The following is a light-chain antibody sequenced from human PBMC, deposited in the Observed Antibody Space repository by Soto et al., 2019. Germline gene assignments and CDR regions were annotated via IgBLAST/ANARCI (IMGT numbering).Light chain of an antibody. CDR2: GAS. J-gene: IGKJ5*01. V-gene: IGKV3-15*01. CDR3: QQYNNWPPIT. Sequence: DILITHSEAIPTVAAGGRGTECCSPNQSVSSNLAWYQQKPGQAPRLLIYGASTRATGIPARFSGSGSGTEFTLTLSSLQSEDSAVYYCQQYNNWPPITFGQGTRLEIK. CDR1: QSVSSN.